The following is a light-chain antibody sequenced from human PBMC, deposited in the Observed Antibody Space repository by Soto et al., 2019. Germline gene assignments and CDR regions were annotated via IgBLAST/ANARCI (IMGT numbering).Light chain of an antibody. Sequence: EIVMTQSPATLSVSPGERATLSCRASQSVSSNLAWYQQKPGQAPRLLIYGASTRATGIPARFSCSGSGTALTLTIGSLQSEDFAVYYCQQYNDWPPKQYTFGQGTKLEIK. J-gene: IGKJ2*01. CDR2: GAS. CDR3: QQYNDWPPKQYT. CDR1: QSVSSN. V-gene: IGKV3-15*01.